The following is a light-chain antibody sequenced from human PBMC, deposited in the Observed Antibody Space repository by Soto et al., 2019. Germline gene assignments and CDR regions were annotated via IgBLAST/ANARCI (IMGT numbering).Light chain of an antibody. CDR1: QSVSSY. CDR3: QQRSNWPLLT. CDR2: DAS. Sequence: EIVLTQSPATLSLSPGERATLSCRASQSVSSYLAWYQQKPGQAPRLLIYDASNRATGIPARFSGSGSGTDFTLPISSLEPEDFAVYYWQQRSNWPLLTFGGGTKVEIK. V-gene: IGKV3-11*01. J-gene: IGKJ4*01.